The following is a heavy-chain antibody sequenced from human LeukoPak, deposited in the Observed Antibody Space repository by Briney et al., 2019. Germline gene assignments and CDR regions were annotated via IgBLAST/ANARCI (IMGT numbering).Heavy chain of an antibody. CDR2: INPSGGST. D-gene: IGHD3-10*01. J-gene: IGHJ6*03. CDR3: ARAGSYYYYYMDV. Sequence: ASVKVSCKASGYTFTSYYMHWVRQAPGQGLEWMGIINPSGGSTGYAQKFQGRVTMTRNTSISTAYMELSSLTSEDTAVYYCARAGSYYYYYMDVWGKGTTVTISS. CDR1: GYTFTSYY. V-gene: IGHV1-46*01.